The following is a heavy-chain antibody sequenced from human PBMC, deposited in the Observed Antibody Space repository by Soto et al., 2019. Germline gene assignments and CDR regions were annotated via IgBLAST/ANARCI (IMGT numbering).Heavy chain of an antibody. J-gene: IGHJ5*02. V-gene: IGHV1-2*04. Sequence: QVQLVQSGAEVKKPGASVKVSCKASGYTFSDYYVHWVRQAPGQGLEWMGWINPYSGATNYAQKFQDWVTMTGDASVSTAYLELTTLVSDDTAVYYCARAKANVAPNWSDPWGQGTLVIVSS. CDR1: GYTFSDYY. CDR2: INPYSGAT. CDR3: ARAKANVAPNWSDP. D-gene: IGHD5-12*01.